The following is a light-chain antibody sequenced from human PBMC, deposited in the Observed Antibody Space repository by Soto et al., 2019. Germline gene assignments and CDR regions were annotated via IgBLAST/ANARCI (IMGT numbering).Light chain of an antibody. CDR2: NDN. V-gene: IGLV1-44*01. CDR3: AAWDDSLNGVV. Sequence: QLVLTQAPSASGTPGQRVTISCSGSISNIGNNAVSWYQRLPGTAPKLLIYNDNQRPSGVPDRFSGSKSGTSASLAISGLQSEDEADYYCAAWDDSLNGVVFGGGTKLTVL. J-gene: IGLJ2*01. CDR1: ISNIGNNA.